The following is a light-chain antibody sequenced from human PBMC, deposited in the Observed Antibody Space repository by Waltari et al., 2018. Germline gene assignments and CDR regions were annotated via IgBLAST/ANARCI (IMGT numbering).Light chain of an antibody. Sequence: EIVMTQSPATLSLSPGERATLSCRASQSVSSSLAWYQQKPGQAPRLLIYGASSRATGIPDRFSGSGSGTEFTLTISSLEPEDVAVYDCQQNSNWLTFGGGTKVEIK. CDR3: QQNSNWLT. CDR1: QSVSSS. CDR2: GAS. V-gene: IGKV3D-15*01. J-gene: IGKJ4*02.